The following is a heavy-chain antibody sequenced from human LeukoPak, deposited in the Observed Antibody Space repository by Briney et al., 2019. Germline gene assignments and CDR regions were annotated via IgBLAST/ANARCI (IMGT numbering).Heavy chain of an antibody. Sequence: SETLSLTCAVYGGSFSGYYWSWIRQPPGKGLEWIGEIKHSGSTNYNPSLKSRVTIPVDTSKNQFSLKLSSVTAADTAVYYCAGGDYDILTGYSWGQGTLVTVSS. J-gene: IGHJ5*02. D-gene: IGHD3-9*01. CDR1: GGSFSGYY. CDR2: IKHSGST. V-gene: IGHV4-34*01. CDR3: AGGDYDILTGYS.